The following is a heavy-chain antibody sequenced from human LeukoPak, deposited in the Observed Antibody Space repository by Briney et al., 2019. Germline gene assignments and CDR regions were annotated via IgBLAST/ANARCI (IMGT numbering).Heavy chain of an antibody. CDR1: GFTFSSYA. V-gene: IGHV3-23*01. CDR2: ISGSGGST. J-gene: IGHJ4*02. D-gene: IGHD6-13*01. CDR3: AKILLAEQQLVPVYFDY. Sequence: GGSLRLSCAASGFTFSSYAMSWVRQAPGKGLEWVSAISGSGGSTYYADSVRGRFTISRDNSKNTLYLQMNSLTAEDTAVYYCAKILLAEQQLVPVYFDYWGQGTLVTVSS.